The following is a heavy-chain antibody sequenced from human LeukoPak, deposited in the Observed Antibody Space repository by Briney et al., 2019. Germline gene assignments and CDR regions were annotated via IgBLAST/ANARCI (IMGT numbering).Heavy chain of an antibody. D-gene: IGHD3-16*01. J-gene: IGHJ4*02. CDR1: GFTFSSYD. CDR2: IDTGGDT. V-gene: IGHV3-13*01. CDR3: ARDLGDVPIDY. Sequence: GGSLRLSCAASGFTFSSYDMHWVRQATGKGLEWVSVIDTGGDTYYPGSVKGRFTISRDNAKNSLYLQMNSLRAEDTAVYYCARDLGDVPIDYWSQGTLVTVSS.